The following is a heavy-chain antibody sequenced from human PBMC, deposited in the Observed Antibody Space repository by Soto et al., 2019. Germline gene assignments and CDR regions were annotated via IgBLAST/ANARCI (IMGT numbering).Heavy chain of an antibody. J-gene: IGHJ5*01. CDR1: GGSFSGYY. D-gene: IGHD3-16*01. V-gene: IGHV4-34*01. CDR2: INHSGST. CDR3: ARTYNWFDS. Sequence: SETLSLTCTVYGGSFSGYYWSWIRQPPGKGLEWIGEINHSGSTNYNPSLKSRVTISIDTSKNQFSLELSSVTAADTAVYYCARTYNWFDSWGQGTLVTVSS.